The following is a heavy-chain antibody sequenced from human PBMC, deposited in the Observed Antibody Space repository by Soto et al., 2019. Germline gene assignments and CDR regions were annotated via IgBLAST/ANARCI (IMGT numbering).Heavy chain of an antibody. J-gene: IGHJ6*02. CDR3: AKDRIMGSTTFWGMDV. CDR1: GFTFNSLA. CDR2: IIGSGGRT. D-gene: IGHD3-16*01. Sequence: EVQLLESGGGLVQPGGSLRLSCAASGFTFNSLAISLVRQAPGKGPGWGSAIIGSGGRTYYADSVKGRFTISRDNSKNTLYLQMKSLRVEDTAVYYCAKDRIMGSTTFWGMDVWGQGTTVTVSS. V-gene: IGHV3-23*01.